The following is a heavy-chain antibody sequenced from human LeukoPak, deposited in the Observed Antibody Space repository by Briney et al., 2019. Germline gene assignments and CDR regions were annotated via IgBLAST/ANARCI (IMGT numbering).Heavy chain of an antibody. V-gene: IGHV3-11*01. CDR3: ARKQSNWFDP. CDR1: GFTFSDYY. CDR2: ISSSGSTI. J-gene: IGHJ5*02. Sequence: GSLSLPCAASGFTFSDYYMNWIRRAPGKGLEWVSYISSSGSTIYYADSVKGRFTISRHNAKNSLHLQMNSLRAEDTAVYYCARKQSNWFDPWGQGTLVTVSS. D-gene: IGHD4-11*01.